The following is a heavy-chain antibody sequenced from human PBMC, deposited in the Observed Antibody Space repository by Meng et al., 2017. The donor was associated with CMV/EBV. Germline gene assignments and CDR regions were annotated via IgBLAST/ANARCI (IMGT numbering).Heavy chain of an antibody. CDR3: ARSPVVRSCSSTGCSPFLDY. V-gene: IGHV3-48*04. J-gene: IGHJ4*02. D-gene: IGHD2-2*01. Sequence: GGSLRLSCAASGFTFSSYSMNWVRQAPGKGLEWVAYISSSSSTIYYADSVKGRFTISRDSAKNSLYLQMNSLRAEDTAVYYCARSPVVRSCSSTGCSPFLDYWGQGTLVTVSS. CDR1: GFTFSSYS. CDR2: ISSSSSTI.